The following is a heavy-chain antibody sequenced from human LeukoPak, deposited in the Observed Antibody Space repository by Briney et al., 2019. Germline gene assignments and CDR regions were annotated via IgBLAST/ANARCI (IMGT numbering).Heavy chain of an antibody. CDR3: ARGDPDFWSGYPDY. CDR2: MYSGGST. D-gene: IGHD3-3*01. J-gene: IGHJ4*02. CDR1: GFTVSSND. Sequence: GGSLRLSCAASGFTVSSNDMSWVRQAPGEGLEWVSLMYSGGSTYYADSVKGRFTISRDNSKNTLYLQMGSLRAEDMAVYYCARGDPDFWSGYPDYWGQGTLVTVSS. V-gene: IGHV3-66*02.